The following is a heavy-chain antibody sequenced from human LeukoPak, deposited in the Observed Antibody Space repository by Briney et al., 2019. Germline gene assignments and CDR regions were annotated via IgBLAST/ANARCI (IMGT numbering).Heavy chain of an antibody. CDR2: IYYSGST. D-gene: IGHD4-23*01. Sequence: PSETLSLTCTVSGGSISSSSYYWGWIRQPPGKGVEWIGSIYYSGSTYYNPSLKSRVTISVDTSKNQFSLKLSSVTAADTAVYYCARESRSVVTRYFQHWGQGTLVTVSS. CDR3: ARESRSVVTRYFQH. V-gene: IGHV4-39*07. CDR1: GGSISSSSYY. J-gene: IGHJ1*01.